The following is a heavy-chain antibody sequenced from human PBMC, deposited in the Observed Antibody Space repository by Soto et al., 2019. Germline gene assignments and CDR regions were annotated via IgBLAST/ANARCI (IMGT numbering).Heavy chain of an antibody. CDR2: IYYSGST. V-gene: IGHV4-39*07. Sequence: SETLSLTCTVSGGSISSSSYYWGWIRQPPGKGLEWIGSIYYSGSTYYNPSLKSRVTISVDTSKNQFSLKLSSVTAADTAVYYCARAYCSSTSCYGYYYYGMDVWGQGTTVTVSS. D-gene: IGHD2-2*01. J-gene: IGHJ6*02. CDR3: ARAYCSSTSCYGYYYYGMDV. CDR1: GGSISSSSYY.